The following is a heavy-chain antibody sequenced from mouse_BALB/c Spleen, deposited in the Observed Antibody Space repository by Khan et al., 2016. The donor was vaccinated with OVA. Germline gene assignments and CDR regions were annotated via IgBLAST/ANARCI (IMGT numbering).Heavy chain of an antibody. CDR2: IGPGSSSA. J-gene: IGHJ4*01. CDR1: GYTFTSYW. Sequence: DLVKPGASVKLSCKASGYTFTSYWINWIKQRPGQGLEWIGRIGPGSSSANYNDMFKGKATLTVDTSSSTAYIQLSSLSSEDSAVYFCAREEYYGRSCYAMDYWGQGTSVTVSS. CDR3: AREEYYGRSCYAMDY. V-gene: IGHV1S41*01. D-gene: IGHD1-1*01.